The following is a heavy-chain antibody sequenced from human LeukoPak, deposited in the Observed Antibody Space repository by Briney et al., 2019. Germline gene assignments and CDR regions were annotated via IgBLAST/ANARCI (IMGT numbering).Heavy chain of an antibody. Sequence: GGSLRLSCAASGFTFRNFAMAWVRQAPGERLEWVSSITDTGDATGYTESVKGRFTISRDNSKGTVWLQMNSLRAEDTAVYYCARVGTAMAPYYYYGMDVWGQGTTVTVSS. V-gene: IGHV3-23*01. CDR2: ITDTGDAT. CDR3: ARVGTAMAPYYYYGMDV. D-gene: IGHD5-18*01. J-gene: IGHJ6*02. CDR1: GFTFRNFA.